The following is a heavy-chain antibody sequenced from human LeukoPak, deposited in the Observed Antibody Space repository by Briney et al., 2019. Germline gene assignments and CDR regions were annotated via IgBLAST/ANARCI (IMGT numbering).Heavy chain of an antibody. D-gene: IGHD4-23*01. Sequence: GGSLRLSCAASGFTFSSYEMNWVRQAPGKGLEWVSYISSSGSTIYYADSVKGRFTISRDNSKNTLYLQMNSLRVEDTAVYYCAIGPGGLFHYWGQGTLVTVSS. J-gene: IGHJ4*02. V-gene: IGHV3-48*03. CDR2: ISSSGSTI. CDR1: GFTFSSYE. CDR3: AIGPGGLFHY.